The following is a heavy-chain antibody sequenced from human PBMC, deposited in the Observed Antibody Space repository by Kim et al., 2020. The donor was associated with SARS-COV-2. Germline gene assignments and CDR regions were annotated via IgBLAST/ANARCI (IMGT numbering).Heavy chain of an antibody. CDR2: ISGSGGST. CDR1: GFTFSSYA. V-gene: IGHV3-23*01. CDR3: AKAVESARGAYRN. Sequence: GGSLRLSCAASGFTFSSYAMSWVRQAPGKGLEWVSVISGSGGSTYYADSVKGRFTISRDNSKNTLYLQMNSLRAEDTAVYYCAKAVESARGAYRNWGQGTLVTVSS. D-gene: IGHD3-16*01. J-gene: IGHJ4*02.